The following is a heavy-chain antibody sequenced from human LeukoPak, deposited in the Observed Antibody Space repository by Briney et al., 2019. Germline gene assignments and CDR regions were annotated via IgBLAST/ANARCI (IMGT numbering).Heavy chain of an antibody. Sequence: ASVKVSCKASGYTFTSSGVSWVRQAPGQGLEWMGMIYPRDGSTSYVQKFQGRVTVTRDTSTSTVHMELSGLRSEDTAVYYCARDQEGFDYWGQGTLVTVSS. CDR1: GYTFTSSG. CDR2: IYPRDGST. J-gene: IGHJ4*02. V-gene: IGHV1-46*01. CDR3: ARDQEGFDY.